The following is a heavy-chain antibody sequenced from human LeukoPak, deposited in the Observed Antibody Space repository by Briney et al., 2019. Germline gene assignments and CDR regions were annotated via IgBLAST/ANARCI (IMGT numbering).Heavy chain of an antibody. CDR2: ISGSGGST. V-gene: IGHV3-64*04. J-gene: IGHJ3*02. Sequence: GGSLRLSCAASGITFSNYAMHWVRQAPGKGLQHVSAISGSGGSTYYADSVKGRFTISRDNSKNTLYLQMNSLRAEDTAVYYCAGEGIAAAYDAFDIWGQGTMVTVSS. CDR1: GITFSNYA. D-gene: IGHD6-13*01. CDR3: AGEGIAAAYDAFDI.